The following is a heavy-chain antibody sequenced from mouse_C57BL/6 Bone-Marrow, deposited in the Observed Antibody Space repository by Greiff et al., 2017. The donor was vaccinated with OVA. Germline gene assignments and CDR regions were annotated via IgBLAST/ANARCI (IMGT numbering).Heavy chain of an antibody. V-gene: IGHV14-2*01. CDR3: AGLYYYGSSYLYFDV. D-gene: IGHD1-1*01. Sequence: DVKLVESGAELVKPGASVKLSCTASGFNIKDYYMHWVKQRTEQGLEWIGRIDPEDGETKYAPKFQGKATITADTSSNTAYLQLSSLTSEDTAVYYCAGLYYYGSSYLYFDVWGTGTTVTVAS. CDR1: GFNIKDYY. J-gene: IGHJ1*03. CDR2: IDPEDGET.